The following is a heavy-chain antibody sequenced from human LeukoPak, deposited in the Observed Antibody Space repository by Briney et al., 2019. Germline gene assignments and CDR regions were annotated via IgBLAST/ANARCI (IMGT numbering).Heavy chain of an antibody. D-gene: IGHD1-1*01. V-gene: IGHV3-74*01. Sequence: GGSLRLSCAASGFTFSTYWMHWVRQAPGKGLVWVSRINGDGSSTSYADSVKGRFTISRDNAKNTLYLQMNSLRAEDTAVYYCARDGHGNWDDGGWFDPWGQGTLVTVSS. CDR2: INGDGSST. CDR1: GFTFSTYW. CDR3: ARDGHGNWDDGGWFDP. J-gene: IGHJ5*02.